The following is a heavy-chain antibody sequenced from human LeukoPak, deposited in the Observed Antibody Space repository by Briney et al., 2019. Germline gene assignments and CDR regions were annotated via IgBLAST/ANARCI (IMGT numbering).Heavy chain of an antibody. CDR2: ISYDGSNN. D-gene: IGHD6-13*01. CDR3: AREDSSSY. V-gene: IGHV3-30-3*01. Sequence: GGSLRLSCAASGFTFSTYSMHWVRQAPGKGLEWVALISYDGSNNYYADSVKGRFTISRDNSKNTLYLQMNSLRAEDTAVYYCAREDSSSYWGQGTLVTVSS. CDR1: GFTFSTYS. J-gene: IGHJ4*02.